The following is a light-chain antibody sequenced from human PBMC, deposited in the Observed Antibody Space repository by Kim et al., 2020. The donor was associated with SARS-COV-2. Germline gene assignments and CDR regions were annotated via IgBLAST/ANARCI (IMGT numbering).Light chain of an antibody. Sequence: GQSVTIACTGTSSDVGGYNYVSWYQQNPGKAPKVMIYEVSKRPSGVPDRCSGSKSGNTASLTVSGLQAEDEADYYCSSYAGSNNLVFGGGTQLTVL. CDR2: EVS. CDR1: SSDVGGYNY. V-gene: IGLV2-8*01. CDR3: SSYAGSNNLV. J-gene: IGLJ2*01.